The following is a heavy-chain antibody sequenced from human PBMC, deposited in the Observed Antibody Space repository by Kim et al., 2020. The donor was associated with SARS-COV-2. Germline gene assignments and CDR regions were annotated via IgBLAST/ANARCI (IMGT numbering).Heavy chain of an antibody. D-gene: IGHD3-16*02. CDR3: ARGPITFGGDIVLRGFDY. J-gene: IGHJ4*02. V-gene: IGHV1-8*01. CDR2: MNPNSGNT. CDR1: GYTFTSYD. Sequence: ASVKVSCKASGYTFTSYDINWVRQATGQGLEWMGWMNPNSGNTGYAQKFQGRVTMTRNTSISTAYMELSSLRSEDTAVYYCARGPITFGGDIVLRGFDYWGQGTLVTVSS.